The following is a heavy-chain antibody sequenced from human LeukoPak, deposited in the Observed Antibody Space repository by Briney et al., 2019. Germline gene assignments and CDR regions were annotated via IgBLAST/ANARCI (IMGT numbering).Heavy chain of an antibody. CDR1: GFTFSSYG. CDR2: ISYDGSNK. V-gene: IGHV3-30*18. CDR3: AKDDSSWSLYYYYGMDV. Sequence: GGSLRLSCAASGFTFSSYGMHWVRQAPGKGLEWVAVISYDGSNKYYADSVKGRFTISRDNSKNTLYLQMNSLRAEDTAVYYCAKDDSSWSLYYYYGMDVWGRGTTVTVSS. J-gene: IGHJ6*02. D-gene: IGHD6-13*01.